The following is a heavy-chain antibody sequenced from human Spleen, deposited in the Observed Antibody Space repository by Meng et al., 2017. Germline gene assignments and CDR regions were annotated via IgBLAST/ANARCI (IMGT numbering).Heavy chain of an antibody. CDR1: GFTFSSYA. D-gene: IGHD6-19*01. Sequence: GESLKISCAAPGFTFSSYAMSWVRQAPGKGLEWVSAISGSGGSTYYADSVKGRFTISRDNSKNTLYLQMNSLRAEDTAVYYCAKSPEYSSGWYSFSYYYGMDVWGQGTTVTVSS. V-gene: IGHV3-23*01. CDR2: ISGSGGST. J-gene: IGHJ6*02. CDR3: AKSPEYSSGWYSFSYYYGMDV.